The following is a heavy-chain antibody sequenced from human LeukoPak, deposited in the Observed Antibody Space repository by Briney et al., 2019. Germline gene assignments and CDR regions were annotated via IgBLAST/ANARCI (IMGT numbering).Heavy chain of an antibody. V-gene: IGHV4-34*01. D-gene: IGHD3-10*01. CDR1: GGSFSDYY. J-gene: IGHJ4*02. CDR3: ARGYGSGSYYPY. CDR2: INHGGST. Sequence: SETLSLTCAVYGGSFSDYYWSWIRRPPGKGLEWIGEINHGGSTNYNPSLKSRVTISLDTSKNQFSLKLSSVTAADTAVYYCARGYGSGSYYPYWGQGTLVAVSS.